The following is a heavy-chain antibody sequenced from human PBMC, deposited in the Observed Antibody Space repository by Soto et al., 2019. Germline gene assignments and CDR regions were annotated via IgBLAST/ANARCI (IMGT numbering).Heavy chain of an antibody. J-gene: IGHJ4*02. CDR1: GYTFTSYD. CDR2: MNPNSGNT. D-gene: IGHD2-15*01. V-gene: IGHV1-8*01. Sequence: ASVKVSCKASGYTFTSYDINWVRQATGQGLEWMGWMNPNSGNTGYAQRFQGRVTMTRNTSISTAYMGLSSLRSEDTAVYYCTSSGGGMYYFDYWGQGTLVTVS. CDR3: TSSGGGMYYFDY.